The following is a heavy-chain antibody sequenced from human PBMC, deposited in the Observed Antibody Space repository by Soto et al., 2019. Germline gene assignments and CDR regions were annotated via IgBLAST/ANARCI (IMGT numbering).Heavy chain of an antibody. Sequence: QVQLVQSGAEVKKPGSAVKVSCTASGDTFSTSPISWVRQAPGQGLEWMGGIVPMFGTTDYGQKFQGRLTITADGSTRTAYMELSSLTSEDTAVYYCTQERHTYRGNLNFDYSDYWGEGTLVTVSS. CDR3: TQERHTYRGNLNFDYSDY. CDR1: GDTFSTSP. CDR2: IVPMFGTT. V-gene: IGHV1-69*01. D-gene: IGHD3-16*01. J-gene: IGHJ4*02.